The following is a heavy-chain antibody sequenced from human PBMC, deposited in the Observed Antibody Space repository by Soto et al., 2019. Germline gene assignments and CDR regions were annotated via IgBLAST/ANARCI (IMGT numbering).Heavy chain of an antibody. D-gene: IGHD4-17*01. Sequence: QVQLQESGPGLVKPSQTLSLTRTVSGGSISSGGYYWSWIRQHPGKGLEWIGYIYYSGSTYYNPSLKSRVNISVDTSKNQFSLKLSSVTAADTAVYYCARPSSGLRAYAFDIWGQGTMVTVSS. CDR3: ARPSSGLRAYAFDI. CDR2: IYYSGST. CDR1: GGSISSGGYY. V-gene: IGHV4-31*03. J-gene: IGHJ3*02.